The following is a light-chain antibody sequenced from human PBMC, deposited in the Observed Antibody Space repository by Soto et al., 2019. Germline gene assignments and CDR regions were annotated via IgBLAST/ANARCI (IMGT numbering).Light chain of an antibody. V-gene: IGKV1-27*01. CDR2: DAS. J-gene: IGKJ4*01. CDR3: QKYDSAPLT. CDR1: QGIRNY. Sequence: DIQVTQSPSSLSASVGDRITITCRASQGIRNYLAWYQQKPGKVPKLLIYDASTLQSGAPSRFSGGGSGTDFNIKINSLQPEDVATYYCQKYDSAPLTFVGGTKVEIK.